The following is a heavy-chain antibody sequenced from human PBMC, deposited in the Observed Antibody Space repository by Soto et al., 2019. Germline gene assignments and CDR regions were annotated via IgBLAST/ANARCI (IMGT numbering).Heavy chain of an antibody. CDR2: ISWDGGST. CDR1: GFTFDDYT. Sequence: GGSLRLSCAASGFTFDDYTMHWVRQAPGKGLEWVSLISWDGGSTYYADSVKGRFTISRDNSKNSLYLQMNSLRTEDTALYYCAKGFDSSSWYVFDYWGQGTLVTVSS. D-gene: IGHD6-13*01. J-gene: IGHJ4*02. CDR3: AKGFDSSSWYVFDY. V-gene: IGHV3-43*01.